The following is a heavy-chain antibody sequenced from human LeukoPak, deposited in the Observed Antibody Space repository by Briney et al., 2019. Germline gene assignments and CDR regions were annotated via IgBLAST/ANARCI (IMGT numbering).Heavy chain of an antibody. CDR1: GGSISSGSYY. J-gene: IGHJ6*03. CDR3: ARGSAPYSSGWYYYYYYMDV. Sequence: KASETLSLTCTVSGGSISSGSYYWSWIRQPAGKGLEWIGRIYTSGSTNYNPSLKSRVTISVDTSKNQFSLKLSSVTAADTAVYYCARGSAPYSSGWYYYYYYMDVWGKGTTVTISS. CDR2: IYTSGST. D-gene: IGHD6-19*01. V-gene: IGHV4-61*02.